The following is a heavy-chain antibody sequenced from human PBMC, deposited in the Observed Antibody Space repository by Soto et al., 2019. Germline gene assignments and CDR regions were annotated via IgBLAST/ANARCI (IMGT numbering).Heavy chain of an antibody. J-gene: IGHJ5*02. D-gene: IGHD3-22*01. CDR2: ISAYNGNT. CDR1: GYTFTSYG. V-gene: IGHV1-18*04. Sequence: ASVKVSCKASGYTFTSYGISWVRQAPGQGLEWMGWISAYNGNTNYAQKLQGRVTMTTDTSTSTAYMELRSLRSDDTAVYYCARDHSGGYYLTMYDPWGQGTLVTVSS. CDR3: ARDHSGGYYLTMYDP.